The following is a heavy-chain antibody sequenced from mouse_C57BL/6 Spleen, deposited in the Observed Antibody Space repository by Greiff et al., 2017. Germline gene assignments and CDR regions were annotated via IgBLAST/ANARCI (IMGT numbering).Heavy chain of an antibody. D-gene: IGHD3-2*02. CDR3: ARGGQTAQTCYAMDY. Sequence: QVQLQQSGPELVKPGASVKISCKASGYAFSSSWMNWVKQRPGKGLEWIGRIYPGDGDTNYNGKFKGKATLTADKSSSTAYMQLSSLTSEDSAVYFCARGGQTAQTCYAMDYWGQGTSVTVSS. CDR1: GYAFSSSW. J-gene: IGHJ4*01. V-gene: IGHV1-82*01. CDR2: IYPGDGDT.